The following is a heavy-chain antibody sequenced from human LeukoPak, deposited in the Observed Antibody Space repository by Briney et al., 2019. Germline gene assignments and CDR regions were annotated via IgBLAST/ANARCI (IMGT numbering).Heavy chain of an antibody. J-gene: IGHJ4*02. V-gene: IGHV3-23*01. Sequence: GGSLRLSCAASGFTFSTYAMTWVRQAPGKGLERVSVIRGSGGNTYYADSVKGRFTISRDNSKNTLYLQMNSLRAEDTAVYYCAKDLYGEYGGIDYWGQGTLVTVSS. D-gene: IGHD4/OR15-4a*01. CDR2: IRGSGGNT. CDR1: GFTFSTYA. CDR3: AKDLYGEYGGIDY.